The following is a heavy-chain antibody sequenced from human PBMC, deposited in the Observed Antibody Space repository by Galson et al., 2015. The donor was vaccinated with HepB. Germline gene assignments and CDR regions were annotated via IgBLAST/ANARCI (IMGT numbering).Heavy chain of an antibody. CDR3: AKVGADAPGRPYYYYALDA. CDR2: ISYDGFNK. Sequence: SLRLSCAASGFTFSSYAMHWVRQAPGKGLEWVAVISYDGFNKYYVDSVKGRFTISKDNSKNTLYLQMNSLRAEDTAVYYCAKVGADAPGRPYYYYALDAWGQGTTVTVSS. V-gene: IGHV3-30*18. CDR1: GFTFSSYA. J-gene: IGHJ6*02. D-gene: IGHD1-26*01.